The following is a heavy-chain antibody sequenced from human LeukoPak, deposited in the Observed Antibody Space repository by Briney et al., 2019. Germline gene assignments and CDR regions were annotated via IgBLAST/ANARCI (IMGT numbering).Heavy chain of an antibody. V-gene: IGHV3-21*01. D-gene: IGHD5-12*01. Sequence: GGSLGLSCAASGFTFRSLNWVRQAPGKGLEWVSAISSSGRYMYYADSVKGRFTISRDNAKNSLYLQMNSLRAEDTAVYYCARDFGYALYYYYYGMDVWGQGTTVTVSS. J-gene: IGHJ6*02. CDR1: GFTFRS. CDR3: ARDFGYALYYYYYGMDV. CDR2: ISSSGRYM.